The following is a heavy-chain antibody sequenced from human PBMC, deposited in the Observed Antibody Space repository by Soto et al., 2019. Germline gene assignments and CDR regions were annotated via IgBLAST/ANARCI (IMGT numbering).Heavy chain of an antibody. J-gene: IGHJ4*02. CDR2: LNPNNGNT. CDR1: GYTFTSYA. D-gene: IGHD2-2*01. Sequence: QVQLVQSGAEVKKPGASVRVSCKASGYTFTSYAISWVRQSPGQGLVWMGWLNPNNGNTNYAQKLQGRVTMTTDTPTSKAYMELKSLRSDGTAVYYRAREGQPAHYWGQGTLVTVSS. CDR3: AREGQPAHY. V-gene: IGHV1-18*01.